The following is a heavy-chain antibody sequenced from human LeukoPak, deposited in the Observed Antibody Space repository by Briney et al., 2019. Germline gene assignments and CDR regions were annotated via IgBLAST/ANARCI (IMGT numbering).Heavy chain of an antibody. CDR3: ARGGYGSSEFDY. J-gene: IGHJ4*02. Sequence: SQTLSLTCAVSGGSISSGGYSWSWIRQPPGKGLEWIGYIYHSRSTYYNPSLKSRVTISVDRSKNQFSLKLSSVTAADTAVYYCARGGYGSSEFDYWGQGTLVTVSS. V-gene: IGHV4-30-2*01. CDR1: GGSISSGGYS. CDR2: IYHSRST. D-gene: IGHD3-10*01.